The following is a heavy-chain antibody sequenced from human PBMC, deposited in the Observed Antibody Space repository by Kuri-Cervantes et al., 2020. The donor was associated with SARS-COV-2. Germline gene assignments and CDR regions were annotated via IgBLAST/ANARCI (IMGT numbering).Heavy chain of an antibody. CDR1: GYTFTSYY. J-gene: IGHJ6*03. Sequence: ASVKVSCKASGYTFTSYYMHWVRQAPGQGLEWMGIINPSGGSTSYAQKFQGRVTIATDESTSTAYMELSSLRSEDTAVYYCARGVLSSSSWTYYYYYYRDVWGKGTTVTVSS. CDR2: INPSGGST. CDR3: ARGVLSSSSWTYYYYYYRDV. V-gene: IGHV1-46*01. D-gene: IGHD6-13*01.